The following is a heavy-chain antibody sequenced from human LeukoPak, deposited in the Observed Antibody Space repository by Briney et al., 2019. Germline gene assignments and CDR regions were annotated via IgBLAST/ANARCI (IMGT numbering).Heavy chain of an antibody. D-gene: IGHD6-19*01. Sequence: SETLSLTCAVYGGSFSGYYWSWIRQPPGKGLEWIGYIYYSGSTNYNPSLKSRVTISVDTSKNQFSLKLSSVTAADTAVYFCARHNTAYSSGWYFDLWGRGTLVTVSS. CDR1: GGSFSGYY. CDR2: IYYSGST. J-gene: IGHJ2*01. CDR3: ARHNTAYSSGWYFDL. V-gene: IGHV4-59*08.